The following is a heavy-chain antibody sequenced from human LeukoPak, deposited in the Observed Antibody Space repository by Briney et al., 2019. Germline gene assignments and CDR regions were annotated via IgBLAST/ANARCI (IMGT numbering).Heavy chain of an antibody. J-gene: IGHJ3*02. D-gene: IGHD2-21*01. V-gene: IGHV1-69*05. Sequence: EASVKVSCKASGGTINSLTISWVRQAPGQGLEWMGGIIPIFGTANYAQRFQGRVTITTDESTRTAYMELSSLTSDDTAVYFCAREREGHGDLDDAFDIWGQGTMVTVSS. CDR3: AREREGHGDLDDAFDI. CDR1: GGTINSLT. CDR2: IIPIFGTA.